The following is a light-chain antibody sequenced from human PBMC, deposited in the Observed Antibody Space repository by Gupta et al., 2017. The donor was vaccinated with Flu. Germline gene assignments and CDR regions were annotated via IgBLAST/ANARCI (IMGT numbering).Light chain of an antibody. V-gene: IGLV2-11*01. CDR2: DVI. J-gene: IGLJ1*01. CDR3: CSFAGGFYV. Sequence: VSWYQQHPGKAPKLMIYDVIQRPSGVPARFYGSKSGNTASLTITGLQAEDEAAYYCCSFAGGFYVFGTGTKLNDL.